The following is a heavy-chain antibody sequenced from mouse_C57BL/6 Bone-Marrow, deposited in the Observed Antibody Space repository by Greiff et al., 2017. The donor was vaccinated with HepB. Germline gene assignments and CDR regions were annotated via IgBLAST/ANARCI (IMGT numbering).Heavy chain of an antibody. J-gene: IGHJ1*03. CDR3: ARRGYGSSGDWYFDV. CDR1: GYTFTSYW. Sequence: QVQLQQPGAELVRPGTSVKLSCKASGYTFTSYWMHWVKQRPGQGLEWIGVIDPSDSYTNYNQKFKGKATLTVDTSSSTAYMQLSSLTSENSAVYYCARRGYGSSGDWYFDVWGTGTTVTVSS. D-gene: IGHD1-1*01. V-gene: IGHV1-59*01. CDR2: IDPSDSYT.